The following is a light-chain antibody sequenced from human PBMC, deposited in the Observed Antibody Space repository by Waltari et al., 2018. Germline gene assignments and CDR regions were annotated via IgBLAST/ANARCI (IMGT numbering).Light chain of an antibody. CDR3: QHYFNNPWT. CDR1: QRVSYF. CDR2: GAT. Sequence: DIEMTQSPLSLYASVGDRVTITCRASQRVSYFLNWYQHRPGKAPRLLSYGATTLDTGVPPRFSGSGSETDFTLTITNLQPEDFATYSCQHYFNNPWTFGQGTKV. J-gene: IGKJ1*01. V-gene: IGKV1-39*01.